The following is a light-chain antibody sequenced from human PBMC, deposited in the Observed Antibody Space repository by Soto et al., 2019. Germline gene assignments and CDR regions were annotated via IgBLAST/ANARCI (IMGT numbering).Light chain of an antibody. V-gene: IGKV3D-15*01. CDR1: QGVSRH. CDR2: AAS. CDR3: QQYHQWPLT. J-gene: IGKJ4*01. Sequence: EIVMTQSPAPLSLSPGERATLSCRASQGVSRHLAWYQQKPGQAPRLLIYAASTRAAGVPARFSGSGSWTEFTLTISSLQSEDFTVYYCQQYHQWPLTFGGGTKVEI.